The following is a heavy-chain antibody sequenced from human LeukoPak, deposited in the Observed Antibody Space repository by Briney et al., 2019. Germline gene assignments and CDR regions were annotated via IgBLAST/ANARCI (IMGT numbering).Heavy chain of an antibody. CDR1: GFTFSSYA. CDR3: AKGLYYYDSSGYLFDY. J-gene: IGHJ4*02. CDR2: ISGSGGST. V-gene: IGHV3-23*01. Sequence: QSGGSLRLSCAASGFTFSSYAMSWVRQAPGKGLEWVSAISGSGGSTYYADSAKGRFTISRDNSKKTLYLQMNSLRAEDTAVYYCAKGLYYYDSSGYLFDYWGQGTLVTVSS. D-gene: IGHD3-22*01.